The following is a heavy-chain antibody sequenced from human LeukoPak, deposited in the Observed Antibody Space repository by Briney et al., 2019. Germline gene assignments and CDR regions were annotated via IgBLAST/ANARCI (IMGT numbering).Heavy chain of an antibody. CDR2: ISAYNGNT. CDR1: GYIFTNYG. Sequence: ASVKVSCKASGYIFTNYGISWVRQAPGQGLEWMGWISAYNGNTNYAQKLQGRVTMTTDTSTSTAYMELRSLRSDDTAVYYCARQPYYDFGSTYYYYMDVWGKGTTVTVSS. D-gene: IGHD3-3*01. V-gene: IGHV1-18*01. CDR3: ARQPYYDFGSTYYYYMDV. J-gene: IGHJ6*03.